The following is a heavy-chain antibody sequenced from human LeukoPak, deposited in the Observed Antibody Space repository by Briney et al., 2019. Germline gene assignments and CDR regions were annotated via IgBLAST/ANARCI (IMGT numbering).Heavy chain of an antibody. CDR3: ARHKKIVGATLDY. D-gene: IGHD1-26*01. J-gene: IGHJ4*02. CDR1: GYSFSNYW. CDR2: IYPDDSDT. V-gene: IGHV5-51*01. Sequence: GESLKISCKGFGYSFSNYWIVWVRQMPGKGLEWMGIIYPDDSDTRYSPSFQGQVTISADKSISTAYLQWSSLKASDTAIYYCARHKKIVGATLDYWGQGTPVTVSS.